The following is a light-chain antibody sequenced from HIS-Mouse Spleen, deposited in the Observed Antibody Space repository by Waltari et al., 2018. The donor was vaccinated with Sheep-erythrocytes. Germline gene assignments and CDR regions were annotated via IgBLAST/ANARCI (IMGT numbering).Light chain of an antibody. J-gene: IGLJ1*01. CDR3: SSYAGSNNYV. V-gene: IGLV1-44*01. Sequence: QSVLTQPPSASGPPGHRVSIPCSAISSTLARNTVNWYQQLPGPAPKLLIYSNNQRPSGVPDRFSGSKSGTSASLAISGLQSEDEADYYCSSYAGSNNYVFGTGTKVTVL. CDR1: SSTLARNT. CDR2: SNN.